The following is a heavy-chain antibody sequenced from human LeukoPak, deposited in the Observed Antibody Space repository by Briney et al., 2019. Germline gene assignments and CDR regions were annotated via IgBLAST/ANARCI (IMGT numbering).Heavy chain of an antibody. D-gene: IGHD6-6*01. CDR1: GYTFTSYA. CDR2: INTNTGNP. Sequence: ASVKVSCKASGYTFTSYAMNWVRQAPGQGLEWMGWINTNTGNPTYAQGFTGRFVFSLDTSVSTAYLQISSLKAEDTAVYYCARARPVQYSSSPNWFDPWGQGTLVTASS. CDR3: ARARPVQYSSSPNWFDP. V-gene: IGHV7-4-1*02. J-gene: IGHJ5*02.